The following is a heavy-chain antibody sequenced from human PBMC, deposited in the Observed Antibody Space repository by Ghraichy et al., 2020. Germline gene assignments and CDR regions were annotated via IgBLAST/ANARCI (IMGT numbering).Heavy chain of an antibody. D-gene: IGHD1-26*01. CDR2: IYYSGST. Sequence: SETLSLTCTVSGGSVSSGTYYWSWIRQPPGKGLEWIGYIYYSGSTNYNPSLKSRVTISVDTSKNQFSLKLSSVTAADTAVYYCARAQMDSGSYYKSPYFDYGGLGTLVTVSS. CDR3: ARAQMDSGSYYKSPYFDY. V-gene: IGHV4-61*01. J-gene: IGHJ4*02. CDR1: GGSVSSGTYY.